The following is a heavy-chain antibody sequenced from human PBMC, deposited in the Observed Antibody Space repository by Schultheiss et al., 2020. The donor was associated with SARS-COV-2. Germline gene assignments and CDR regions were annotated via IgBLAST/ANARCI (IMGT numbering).Heavy chain of an antibody. J-gene: IGHJ6*02. V-gene: IGHV1-2*02. CDR2: INPNSGGT. Sequence: ASVKVSCKASGYTFTGYYMHWVRQAPGQGLEWMGWINPNSGGTNYAQKFQGRVTMTRDTSISTAYMELSSLRSEDTAVYYCARVLWGTGEYYYYYGMDVWGQGTTVTVSS. D-gene: IGHD7-27*01. CDR1: GYTFTGYY. CDR3: ARVLWGTGEYYYYYGMDV.